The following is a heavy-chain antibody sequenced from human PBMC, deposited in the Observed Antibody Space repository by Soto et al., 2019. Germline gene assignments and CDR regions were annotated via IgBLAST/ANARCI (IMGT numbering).Heavy chain of an antibody. V-gene: IGHV4-59*01. D-gene: IGHD2-2*01. CDR3: AREGYCSSTSCYLGHGMDV. CDR1: GGSINSYY. CDR2: IYYSGST. J-gene: IGHJ6*02. Sequence: SETLSLTCTVSGGSINSYYWSWIRQPPGKGLEWIGYIYYSGSTNYNPSLKSRVTISVDTSKNQFSLKLSSVTAADTAVYYCAREGYCSSTSCYLGHGMDVWGQGTTVTVSS.